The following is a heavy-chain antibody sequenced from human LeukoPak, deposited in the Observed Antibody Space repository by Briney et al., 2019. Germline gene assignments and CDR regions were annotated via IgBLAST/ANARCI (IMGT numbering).Heavy chain of an antibody. CDR3: ARVGGYSEVDY. D-gene: IGHD4-23*01. V-gene: IGHV3-43*02. J-gene: IGHJ4*02. Sequence: GGSLRLSCAASGFTFDDYAMHWVRQAPGKGLEWVSLISGDGSGTSYADSVKGRFTISRDNAKNTLYLQMNSLRAEDTAVYYCARVGGYSEVDYWGQGTLVTVSS. CDR1: GFTFDDYA. CDR2: ISGDGSGT.